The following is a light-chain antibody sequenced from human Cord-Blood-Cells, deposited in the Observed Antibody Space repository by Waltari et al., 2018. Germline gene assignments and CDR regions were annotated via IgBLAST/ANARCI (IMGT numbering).Light chain of an antibody. CDR1: SSDVGGYNY. Sequence: QSALTQPASVSGSPGQSITISCTGTSSDVGGYNYVPGYQQHPGKAPKLKIYDGSNRPSGVSNRFSGSKPGNTASLTISGVQAEDEADYYCSSYTSSSTWVFGGGTKLTVL. J-gene: IGLJ3*02. CDR2: DGS. V-gene: IGLV2-14*01. CDR3: SSYTSSSTWV.